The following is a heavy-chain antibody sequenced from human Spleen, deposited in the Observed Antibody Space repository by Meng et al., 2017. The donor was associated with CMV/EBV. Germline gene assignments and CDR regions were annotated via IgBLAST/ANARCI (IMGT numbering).Heavy chain of an antibody. J-gene: IGHJ5*02. D-gene: IGHD5-24*01. CDR3: AREVYRLLEINWFDP. CDR1: GGSVSSSNNY. CDR2: VYYSGST. V-gene: IGHV4-39*07. Sequence: SETLSLTCTVSGGSVSSSNNYWGWIRQSPGRGLEWIGSVYYSGSTYYNPSLKSRVTMSLDTSKNQFSLKLTSVITADTAVYYCAREVYRLLEINWFDPWGQGTLVTVSS.